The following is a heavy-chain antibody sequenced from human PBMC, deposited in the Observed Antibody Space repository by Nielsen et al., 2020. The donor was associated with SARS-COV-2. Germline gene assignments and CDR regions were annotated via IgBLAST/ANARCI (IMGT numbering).Heavy chain of an antibody. D-gene: IGHD6-6*01. J-gene: IGHJ6*02. CDR2: INHSGST. CDR3: ARATVSSSSPHYYYYYGMDV. V-gene: IGHV4-34*01. Sequence: QTLSLTCAVYGGSFSGYYWSWIRQPPGKGLEWIGEINHSGSTNYNPSLKSRVTISVDTSKNQFSLKLSSVTAADTAVYYCARATVSSSSPHYYYYYGMDVWGQGTTVTVSS. CDR1: GGSFSGYY.